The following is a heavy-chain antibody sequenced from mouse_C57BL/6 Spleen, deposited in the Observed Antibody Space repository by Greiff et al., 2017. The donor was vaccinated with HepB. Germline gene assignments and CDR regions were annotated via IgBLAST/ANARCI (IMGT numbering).Heavy chain of an antibody. CDR1: GYSITSGYY. D-gene: IGHD2-4*01. CDR2: ISYDGSN. V-gene: IGHV3-6*01. J-gene: IGHJ3*01. Sequence: EVKLQESGPGLVKPSQSLSLTCSVTGYSITSGYYWNWIRQFPGNKLEWMGYISYDGSNNYNPSLKNRISITRDTSKNQFFLKLNSVTTEDTATYYCAKDLSYDYGAWFAYWGQGTLVTVSA. CDR3: AKDLSYDYGAWFAY.